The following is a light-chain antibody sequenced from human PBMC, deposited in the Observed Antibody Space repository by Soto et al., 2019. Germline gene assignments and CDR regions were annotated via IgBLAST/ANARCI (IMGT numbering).Light chain of an antibody. CDR1: SSNIGADYD. CDR2: ANS. V-gene: IGLV1-40*01. J-gene: IGLJ2*01. CDR3: QSYDSSLSVV. Sequence: QSVLTQPPSVSGAPGQRVTISCTGSSSNIGADYDVHWYQHLPGTAPKLLIYANSHRPSGVPDRFSGSKSGTSASLAIAGLQAADEANYYCQSYDSSLSVVFGGGTKVTVL.